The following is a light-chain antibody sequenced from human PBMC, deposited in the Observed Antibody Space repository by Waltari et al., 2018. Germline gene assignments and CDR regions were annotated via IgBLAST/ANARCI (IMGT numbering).Light chain of an antibody. J-gene: IGLJ3*02. CDR1: NIGGKT. Sequence: SYVLTQPPSVSVAPGQTATITCGGNNIGGKTVHGYQQKPGQAPVLVVYDDYYRPSGIPERFSGSNAGNTAALTISWVEAGDEADYYWQVWDSSSDRPVFGGGTKVFVL. V-gene: IGLV3-21*02. CDR2: DDY. CDR3: QVWDSSSDRPV.